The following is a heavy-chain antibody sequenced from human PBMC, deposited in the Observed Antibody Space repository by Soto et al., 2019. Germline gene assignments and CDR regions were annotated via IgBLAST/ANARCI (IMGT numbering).Heavy chain of an antibody. CDR1: GLTISSASYY. J-gene: IGHJ4*02. D-gene: IGHD6-6*01. V-gene: IGHV4-31*02. CDR2: LYYNGST. Sequence: QVLLQESDPRLMKPSETLTLTCNVSGLTISSASYYWSWIRQHPGKGLEWVGNLYYNGSTYYSPSVRRQVTVRFDTSINQFTLTLTSLTAADTAVYHRATYRTSSRSSTLDYWRQGTLVKVSA. CDR3: ATYRTSSRSSTLDY.